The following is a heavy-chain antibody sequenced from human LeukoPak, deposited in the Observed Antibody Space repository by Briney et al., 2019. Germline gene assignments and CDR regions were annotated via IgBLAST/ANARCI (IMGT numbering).Heavy chain of an antibody. CDR3: AKVGQQLALAH. Sequence: GGSLRLSCAASGFTFSSSWMTWVRQAPGKGLAWVANIKQDGSEIFYVDSVKGRFTMSRDNAKSSLYLQMNSLRAEDMAVYYCAKVGQQLALAHWRQGTLVTVSS. D-gene: IGHD6-13*01. CDR1: GFTFSSSW. CDR2: IKQDGSEI. J-gene: IGHJ4*02. V-gene: IGHV3-7*02.